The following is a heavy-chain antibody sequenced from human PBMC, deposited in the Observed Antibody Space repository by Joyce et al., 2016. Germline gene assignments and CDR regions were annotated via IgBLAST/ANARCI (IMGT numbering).Heavy chain of an antibody. CDR2: LYYSGSA. V-gene: IGHV4-39*01. CDR1: SISSKNYY. Sequence: SISSKNYYWGWIRQPPGKGLEWIGSLYYSGSAYYNPSLRSRVNMSVDTSQNQFSLRLHSVTAADTAVYYCASGWYVSDYWDQGTLVTVSS. CDR3: ASGWYVSDY. J-gene: IGHJ4*02. D-gene: IGHD6-19*01.